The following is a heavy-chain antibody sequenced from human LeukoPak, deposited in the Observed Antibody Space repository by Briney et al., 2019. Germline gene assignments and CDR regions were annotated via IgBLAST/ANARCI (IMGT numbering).Heavy chain of an antibody. CDR2: INPSGGST. CDR3: ARVRDYDILGSALHEYGMDV. D-gene: IGHD3-9*01. J-gene: IGHJ6*02. Sequence: ASVKVSCKASGYTFTSYYMHWVRQAPGQGLEWMGIINPSGGSTSYAQKFQGRVTMTRDTSTSTVYMELSSLRSEDTAVYYCARVRDYDILGSALHEYGMDVWGQGTTVTVSS. CDR1: GYTFTSYY. V-gene: IGHV1-46*01.